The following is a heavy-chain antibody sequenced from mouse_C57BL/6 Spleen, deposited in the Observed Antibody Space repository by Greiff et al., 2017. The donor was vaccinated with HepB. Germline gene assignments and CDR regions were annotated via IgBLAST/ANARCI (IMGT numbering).Heavy chain of an antibody. CDR1: GFSLTSYG. CDR2: IWSGGST. V-gene: IGHV2-2*01. Sequence: VQLQQSGPGLVQPSQSLSITCTVSGFSLTSYGVHWVRQSPGKGLEWLGVIWSGGSTDYNAAFISRLSISTDNSKSQVFFKMNSLQADDTAIYYCAINPFITTVVALDYWGQGTTLTVSS. CDR3: AINPFITTVVALDY. D-gene: IGHD1-1*01. J-gene: IGHJ2*01.